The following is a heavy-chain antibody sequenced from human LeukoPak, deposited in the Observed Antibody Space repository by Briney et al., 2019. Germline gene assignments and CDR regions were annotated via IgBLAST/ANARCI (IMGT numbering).Heavy chain of an antibody. J-gene: IGHJ3*02. D-gene: IGHD3-22*01. CDR3: ARDFLSYDGSENHFEDTFDI. CDR2: IGAFNGNT. Sequence: ASVKVSCKASGYSFDRYGISWVRQAPGQGLEWLGWIGAFNGNTNYAQNLQGRVTMTADTSTTTAYMELRSLGSDDTAVYYCARDFLSYDGSENHFEDTFDIWGQGTMVTVSS. CDR1: GYSFDRYG. V-gene: IGHV1-18*01.